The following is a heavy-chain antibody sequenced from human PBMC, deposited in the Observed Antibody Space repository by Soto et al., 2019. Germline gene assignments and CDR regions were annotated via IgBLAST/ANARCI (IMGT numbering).Heavy chain of an antibody. J-gene: IGHJ6*02. CDR3: AKDGGSFYYDGMDV. V-gene: IGHV3-48*02. Sequence: VGSLRLSCAASGFTFSSYNMNWVRQAPGKGLEWIADISKSSTTINYADSVKGRFTISRDNAKNSLYLQMNSLRDEDTAVYYCAKDGGSFYYDGMDVWGQGTTVTVSS. CDR1: GFTFSSYN. D-gene: IGHD2-15*01. CDR2: ISKSSTTI.